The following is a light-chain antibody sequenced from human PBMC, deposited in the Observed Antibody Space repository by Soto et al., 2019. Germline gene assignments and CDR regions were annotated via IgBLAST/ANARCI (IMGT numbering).Light chain of an antibody. J-gene: IGLJ1*01. CDR1: SSDIGDSNY. CDR2: DVS. V-gene: IGLV2-14*03. Sequence: QSVLTQPASVSGSPGQSITISCTGTSSDIGDSNYVSWYQQHPGKAPKLVIYDVSNRPSGVSNRFSGSKSANTASLTISVLQAEEEADYYCSSFRSSSTSYVFGTGTKVTVL. CDR3: SSFRSSSTSYV.